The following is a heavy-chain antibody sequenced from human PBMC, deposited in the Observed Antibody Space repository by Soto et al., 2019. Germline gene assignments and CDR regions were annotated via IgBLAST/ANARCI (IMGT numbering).Heavy chain of an antibody. CDR2: ISGSGGST. J-gene: IGHJ5*02. CDR1: GFTFSSFA. CDR3: AKTTFYYDSSGYPNWFDP. Sequence: GGSLRLSCAPSGFTFSSFAMSWVRQAPGKGLEWVSAISGSGGSTYYADSVKGRFTISRDNSKNTLYLQMNSLRAEDTAVYYCAKTTFYYDSSGYPNWFDPWGQGTLVTVSS. V-gene: IGHV3-23*01. D-gene: IGHD3-22*01.